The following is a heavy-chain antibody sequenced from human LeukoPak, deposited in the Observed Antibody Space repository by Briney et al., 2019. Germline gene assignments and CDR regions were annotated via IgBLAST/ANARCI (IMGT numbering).Heavy chain of an antibody. Sequence: PGGSLRLSCAASGFTFSTYSMHWVRQAPGKGLEWVSYISGTSSTIYYADSVKGRFTISRDNAKNSLYLQMNSLRAEDTAVYYCARGLWGTTDYWGQGTLVTVSS. CDR2: ISGTSSTI. J-gene: IGHJ4*02. V-gene: IGHV3-48*01. CDR1: GFTFSTYS. D-gene: IGHD2/OR15-2a*01. CDR3: ARGLWGTTDY.